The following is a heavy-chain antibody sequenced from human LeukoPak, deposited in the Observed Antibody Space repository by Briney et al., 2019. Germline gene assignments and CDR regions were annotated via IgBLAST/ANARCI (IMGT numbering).Heavy chain of an antibody. Sequence: PGGFLRLSCAASGFTFSSYRMNWVRQAPGKGLEWVSSISSSGVYIYYADSLKGRFTISRDNAKDSLYLQMNSLRAEDTAVYYCARSLGSCSTTTCYDNWFDPWGQGTLVTVSS. CDR2: ISSSGVYI. D-gene: IGHD2-2*01. J-gene: IGHJ5*02. V-gene: IGHV3-21*01. CDR1: GFTFSSYR. CDR3: ARSLGSCSTTTCYDNWFDP.